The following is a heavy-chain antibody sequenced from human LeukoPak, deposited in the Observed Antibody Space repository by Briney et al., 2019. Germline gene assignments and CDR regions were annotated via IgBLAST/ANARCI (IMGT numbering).Heavy chain of an antibody. J-gene: IGHJ6*03. V-gene: IGHV4-39*01. CDR2: IYYSGST. Sequence: SETLSLTYTVSGGSISSSSYYWGWIRQPPGKGLEWIGSIYYSGSTYYNPSLKSRVTISVDTSKNQFSLKLSSVTAADTAVYYCASRGRDGYNDYYYYYMDVWGKGTTVTVSS. CDR1: GGSISSSSYY. CDR3: ASRGRDGYNDYYYYYMDV. D-gene: IGHD5-24*01.